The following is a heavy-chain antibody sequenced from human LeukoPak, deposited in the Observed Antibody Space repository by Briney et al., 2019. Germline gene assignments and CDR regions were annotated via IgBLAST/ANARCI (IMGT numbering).Heavy chain of an antibody. V-gene: IGHV5-51*01. CDR3: AGRGTTFSFDY. D-gene: IGHD2/OR15-2a*01. J-gene: IGHJ4*02. Sequence: HGESLKISCKASGYRFTNYWIAWVRQMPGKGLEWMGIIYPGDSGTRYSPSFQGQVTISADKSTGTAYLQWTSLKASDTAMYYCAGRGTTFSFDYWGQGTLVTVSS. CDR1: GYRFTNYW. CDR2: IYPGDSGT.